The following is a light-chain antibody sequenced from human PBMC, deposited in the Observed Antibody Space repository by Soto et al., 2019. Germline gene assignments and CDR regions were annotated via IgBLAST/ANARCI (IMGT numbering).Light chain of an antibody. CDR2: DTS. CDR3: QQRSSPTWT. CDR1: QRISEY. Sequence: VLTQSPATLSLSPGERATLSCRARQRISEYLAWYQQKPGQPPRLVIYDTSIRATVFPARFSGSGSGTEFTLTITDLEPEDFAVYYCQQRSSPTWTLGQGTKVEVK. J-gene: IGKJ1*01. V-gene: IGKV3-11*01.